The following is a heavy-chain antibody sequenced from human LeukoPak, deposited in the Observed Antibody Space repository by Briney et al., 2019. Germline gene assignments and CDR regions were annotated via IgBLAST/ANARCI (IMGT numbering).Heavy chain of an antibody. V-gene: IGHV1-18*01. CDR2: ISGYNGDT. Sequence: GASVKVSCKTSGYTFTSYGISWVRQAPGQGLEWVGWISGYNGDTRYALKLQGRVTMTTDTSTTTAYMDLRSLRSDDTAVYYCARVRTPLNYGDYGAFDYWGQGTLVTVSS. D-gene: IGHD4-17*01. CDR3: ARVRTPLNYGDYGAFDY. J-gene: IGHJ4*02. CDR1: GYTFTSYG.